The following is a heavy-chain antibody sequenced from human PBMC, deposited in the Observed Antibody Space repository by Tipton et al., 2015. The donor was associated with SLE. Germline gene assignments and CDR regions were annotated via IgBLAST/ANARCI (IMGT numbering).Heavy chain of an antibody. CDR2: IYVSGST. D-gene: IGHD2-15*01. CDR1: GGSISSTSYY. CDR3: ARRFCSGGRCYYSFGD. Sequence: LRLSCTVSGGSISSTSYYWGCICQYPGKGLEWIAYIYVSGSTYYNPSLKSRVTISTDTSENHLSLRLNSVTAADTAVYYCARRFCSGGRCYYSFGDWGQGTLVTVSS. J-gene: IGHJ4*02. V-gene: IGHV4-39*07.